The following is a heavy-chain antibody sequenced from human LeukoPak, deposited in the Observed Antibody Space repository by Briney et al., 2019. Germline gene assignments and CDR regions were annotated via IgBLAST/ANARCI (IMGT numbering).Heavy chain of an antibody. CDR3: AKFGRGVSEDY. J-gene: IGHJ4*02. CDR1: GFIVRNYY. Sequence: AGGSLRLSCAASGFIVRNYYLSWVRQAPGKGLEWVSVIYSGGSTYYADSVEGRFTISRDNAKNSLYLQMNSLRAEDTAVYYCAKFGRGVSEDYWGQGTLVTVSS. D-gene: IGHD3-10*01. CDR2: IYSGGST. V-gene: IGHV3-53*01.